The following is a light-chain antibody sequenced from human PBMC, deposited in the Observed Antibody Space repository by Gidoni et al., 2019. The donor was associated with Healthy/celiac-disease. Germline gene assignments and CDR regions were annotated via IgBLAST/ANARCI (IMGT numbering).Light chain of an antibody. V-gene: IGKV1-9*01. CDR3: QQLNSYP. CDR1: QCISRY. J-gene: IGKJ4*01. Sequence: DIQLTQSPSFLSASVGDRVTITCRASQCISRYLAWYQQKPGKAPKLLIYAASTLQSGVPSRFSGSGSGTEFTLTISSLQPEDFATYYCQQLNSYPFGGXTKVEIK. CDR2: AAS.